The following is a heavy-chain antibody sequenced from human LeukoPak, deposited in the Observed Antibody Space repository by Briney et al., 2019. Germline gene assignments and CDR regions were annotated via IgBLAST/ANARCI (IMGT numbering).Heavy chain of an antibody. D-gene: IGHD6-6*01. Sequence: SETLSLTCTVSGGSISSYYWSWIRQPPGKGLEWIGYIYYSGSTNYNPSLKSRVAISVDTSKNQFSLKLSSVTAADTAVYYCARGSSSSGLDYWGQGTLVTVSS. J-gene: IGHJ4*02. V-gene: IGHV4-59*01. CDR3: ARGSSSSGLDY. CDR1: GGSISSYY. CDR2: IYYSGST.